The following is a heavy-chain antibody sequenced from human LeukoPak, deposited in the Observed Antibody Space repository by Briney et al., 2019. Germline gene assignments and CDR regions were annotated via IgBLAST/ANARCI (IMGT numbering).Heavy chain of an antibody. D-gene: IGHD1-26*01. J-gene: IGHJ4*02. Sequence: GGSLRLSCAASGFTFSDYYMSWIRQAPGKGLEWLSYISNTGSTTQYADSVKGRFTISRDNAKNSLHLQMNSLRAEDTAVYYCARVRGSYSVDYWGQGTLVTVSS. CDR1: GFTFSDYY. CDR3: ARVRGSYSVDY. V-gene: IGHV3-11*04. CDR2: ISNTGSTT.